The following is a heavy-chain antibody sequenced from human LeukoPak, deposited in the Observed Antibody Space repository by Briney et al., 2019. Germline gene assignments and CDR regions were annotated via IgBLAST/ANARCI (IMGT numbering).Heavy chain of an antibody. D-gene: IGHD1-26*01. Sequence: PGGSLRLSCAASRFTFSSYGRHWVRQAPGKGLEGVAFIRYDGSNKNYADSVKGRFTISRDNSKNTLYLQMNSLRAEDTAVHYCAKDLSGIYYFDYWGQGTLVTVSS. J-gene: IGHJ4*02. CDR1: RFTFSSYG. CDR2: IRYDGSNK. V-gene: IGHV3-30*02. CDR3: AKDLSGIYYFDY.